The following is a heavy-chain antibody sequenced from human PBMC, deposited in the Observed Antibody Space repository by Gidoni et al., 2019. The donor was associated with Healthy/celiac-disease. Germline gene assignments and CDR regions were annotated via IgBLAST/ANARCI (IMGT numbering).Heavy chain of an antibody. Sequence: HVQLVESGGGLVKPGGSLRLSLASSGFTFSAYYMSWIRQAPGKGLEWVSYISSSSSYTNYADSVKGRFTISRDNAKNSLYLQMNSLRAEDTAVYYCARPYLKDYDSSGYIDAFDIWGQGTMVTVSS. CDR3: ARPYLKDYDSSGYIDAFDI. CDR2: ISSSSSYT. CDR1: GFTFSAYY. D-gene: IGHD3-22*01. J-gene: IGHJ3*02. V-gene: IGHV3-11*05.